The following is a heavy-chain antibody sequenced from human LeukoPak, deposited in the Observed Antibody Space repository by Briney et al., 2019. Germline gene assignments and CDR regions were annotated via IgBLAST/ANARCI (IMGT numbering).Heavy chain of an antibody. D-gene: IGHD1-1*01. Sequence: SETLSLTCTVSGGSISSGVYYWSWVRQHPGKGLDWIGYIGYTGDTYYNPSLRSRVTISVDTSKTQFSLRLSSVTAADTAVYYCARVEAATTNPRFDFWGQGTLVTVSS. CDR2: IGYTGDT. V-gene: IGHV4-31*03. J-gene: IGHJ4*02. CDR1: GGSISSGVYY. CDR3: ARVEAATTNPRFDF.